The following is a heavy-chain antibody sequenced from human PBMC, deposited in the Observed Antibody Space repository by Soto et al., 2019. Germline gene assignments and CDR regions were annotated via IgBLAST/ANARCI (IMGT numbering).Heavy chain of an antibody. CDR3: ARDTRASCTNGVCLYYYYGMDV. CDR2: IYSGGST. Sequence: GGSLRLSCAASGFTVSSNYMSWVRQAPGKGLEWGSVIYSGGSTCYADSVKGRFTISRDNSKNTLYLQMNSLRAEDTAVYYCARDTRASCTNGVCLYYYYGMDVWGQGTTVTVSS. CDR1: GFTVSSNY. V-gene: IGHV3-53*01. J-gene: IGHJ6*02. D-gene: IGHD2-8*01.